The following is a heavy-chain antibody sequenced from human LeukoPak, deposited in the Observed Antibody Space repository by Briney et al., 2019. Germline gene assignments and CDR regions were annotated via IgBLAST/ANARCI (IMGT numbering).Heavy chain of an antibody. Sequence: GGSLRLSCAASGFTFSSYAMSWVRQAPGKGLEWVSAISGSGGSTYYADSVKGRFTISRDNAKNSLYLQMNSLRAEDTAVYYCARGITIFGVVIIRWYFDLWGRGTLVTVSS. J-gene: IGHJ2*01. CDR2: ISGSGGST. CDR3: ARGITIFGVVIIRWYFDL. V-gene: IGHV3-23*01. D-gene: IGHD3-3*01. CDR1: GFTFSSYA.